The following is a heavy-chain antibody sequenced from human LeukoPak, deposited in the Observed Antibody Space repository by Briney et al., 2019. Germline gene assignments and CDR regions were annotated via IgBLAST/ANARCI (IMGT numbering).Heavy chain of an antibody. CDR1: GFTFSSHG. CDR3: SKEKYNWSDYYDY. CDR2: ISYDGSKK. D-gene: IGHD1-1*01. V-gene: IGHV3-30*18. Sequence: GRSLRLSCAASGFTFSSHGMHWVRQAPGKGLEWVAVISYDGSKKYYADSVKGRFTISRDNAKNTVYLQMNSLRAEDTAVYYCSKEKYNWSDYYDYWGQGTLVSVSS. J-gene: IGHJ4*02.